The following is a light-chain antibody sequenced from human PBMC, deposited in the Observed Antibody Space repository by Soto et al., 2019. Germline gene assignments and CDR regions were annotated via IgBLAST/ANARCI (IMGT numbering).Light chain of an antibody. CDR2: GAS. J-gene: IGKJ3*01. CDR1: QGINNY. V-gene: IGKV1-27*01. Sequence: DILMTQSPSSLSASVGDRVTITCRASQGINNYLVWYQQKPGKLPKLLISGASTVQSGVPSRFSGSQSGTDFTLTISSLQPEDAATYYCQKFNSAPFTFGPGTKVDIK. CDR3: QKFNSAPFT.